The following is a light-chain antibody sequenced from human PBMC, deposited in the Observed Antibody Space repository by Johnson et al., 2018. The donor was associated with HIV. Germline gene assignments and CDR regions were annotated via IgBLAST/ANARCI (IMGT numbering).Light chain of an antibody. J-gene: IGLJ1*01. CDR2: ENN. CDR3: GTWDSSLSAYV. Sequence: QSVLTQPPSVSAAPGQKVTISCSGSNSNIGNNYVSWYQQLPGTAPKLLIYENNQRSSGIPDRFSGSKSGTSATLGITGLQTGDEADYYCGTWDSSLSAYVFGTGTKFTVL. V-gene: IGLV1-51*02. CDR1: NSNIGNNY.